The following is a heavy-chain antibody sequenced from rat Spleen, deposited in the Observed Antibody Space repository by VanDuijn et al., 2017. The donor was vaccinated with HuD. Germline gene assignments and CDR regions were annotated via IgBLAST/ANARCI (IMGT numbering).Heavy chain of an antibody. V-gene: IGHV5-20*01. J-gene: IGHJ2*01. D-gene: IGHD1-6*01. Sequence: EVQLVESGGGLVQPGRSMKLSCAASGITFSNYDMAWVRQAPTKGLEWVASISYDGSSTYYRDSVKGRFTISRDNAKSTLYLQMDSLRSEDTATYYCTTGGYTTDYYYGGWFAYWGQGVMVTVSS. CDR3: TTGGYTTDYYYGGWFAY. CDR1: GITFSNYD. CDR2: ISYDGSST.